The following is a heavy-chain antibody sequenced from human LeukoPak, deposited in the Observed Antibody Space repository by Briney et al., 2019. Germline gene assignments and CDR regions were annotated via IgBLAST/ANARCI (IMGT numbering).Heavy chain of an antibody. CDR2: INPSGGST. CDR3: ARDEDWGDYYYGMDV. CDR1: GYTFTSYY. V-gene: IGHV1-46*01. D-gene: IGHD7-27*01. J-gene: IGHJ6*02. Sequence: ASVKVSCKASGYTFTSYYMHWVRQAPGQGLEWMGIINPSGGSTSYAQKFQGRVTMTRDTSTSTVYMELSSLRSKDTAVYYCARDEDWGDYYYGMDVWGQGTTVTVSS.